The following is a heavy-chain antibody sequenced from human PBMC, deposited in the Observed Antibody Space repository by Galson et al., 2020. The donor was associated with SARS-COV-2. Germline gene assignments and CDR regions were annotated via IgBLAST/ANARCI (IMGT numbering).Heavy chain of an antibody. J-gene: IGHJ6*02. V-gene: IGHV4-4*07. D-gene: IGHD4-17*01. Sequence: SETLSLTCTVSGGSISSYYWSWIRQPAGKGLEWIGRFYTSGSTNYNPSLKSRVTMSVDTSKNQFSLKPSSVTAADTAVYYCAITTVTTTYYYYGLDVWGQGTTVTVSS. CDR3: AITTVTTTYYYYGLDV. CDR2: FYTSGST. CDR1: GGSISSYY.